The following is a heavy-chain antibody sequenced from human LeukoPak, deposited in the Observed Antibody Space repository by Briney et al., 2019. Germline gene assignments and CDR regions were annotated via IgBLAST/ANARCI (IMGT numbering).Heavy chain of an antibody. J-gene: IGHJ3*02. CDR2: ISYDGSNK. V-gene: IGHV3-30-3*01. CDR3: ARPWDGGAFDI. Sequence: PGGSLRLSCAASGFTFSSYAMHWVRQAPGKGLEWVAVISYDGSNKYYADSVKGRFTISRDNSKNTLYLQMNSLRAEDTAVYYCARPWDGGAFDIWGQGTMVTVSS. CDR1: GFTFSSYA. D-gene: IGHD1-26*01.